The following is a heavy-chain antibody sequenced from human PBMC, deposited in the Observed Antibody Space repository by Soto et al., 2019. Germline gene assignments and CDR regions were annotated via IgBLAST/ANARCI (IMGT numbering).Heavy chain of an antibody. D-gene: IGHD3-16*01. J-gene: IGHJ4*02. CDR2: IYYSGST. CDR1: GGSVSSGSYY. Sequence: SETLSLTCTVSGGSVSSGSYYWSWIRQPPGKGMEWIGYIYYSGSTNYNPSLKSRVTISVDTSKNQFSLKLSSVTAADAAVYYCARGGSRDVGYFDYWGQGTLVTVSS. CDR3: ARGGSRDVGYFDY. V-gene: IGHV4-61*01.